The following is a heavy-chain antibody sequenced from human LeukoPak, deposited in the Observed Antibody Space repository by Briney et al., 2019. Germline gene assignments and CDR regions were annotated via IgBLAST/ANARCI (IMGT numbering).Heavy chain of an antibody. CDR1: GFTFSSYA. D-gene: IGHD4-17*01. V-gene: IGHV3-23*01. Sequence: PGGSLRLSCAASGFTFSSYAMTSVPRARAKGLECISALRGSGGSTYYAHSVKGRFTISRDNSKNTLYLQMNSLRAEDTGVYYCAKGSRTTVTTFFDYWGQGTLVTVSS. CDR2: LRGSGGST. J-gene: IGHJ4*02. CDR3: AKGSRTTVTTFFDY.